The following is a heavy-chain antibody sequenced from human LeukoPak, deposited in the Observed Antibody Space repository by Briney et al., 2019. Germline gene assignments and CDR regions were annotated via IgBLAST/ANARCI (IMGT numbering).Heavy chain of an antibody. CDR2: ISWNSGSI. V-gene: IGHV3-9*01. Sequence: GGSLRLSCTASGFPFHDYGMHWVRQTPGKGLEWVSGISWNSGSINYAGSVKGRFTISRDNAKNSLYLQMNSLRGEDSALYYCAADSSSWYPVDFDYWGQGTLVTVSS. J-gene: IGHJ4*02. D-gene: IGHD6-13*01. CDR1: GFPFHDYG. CDR3: AADSSSWYPVDFDY.